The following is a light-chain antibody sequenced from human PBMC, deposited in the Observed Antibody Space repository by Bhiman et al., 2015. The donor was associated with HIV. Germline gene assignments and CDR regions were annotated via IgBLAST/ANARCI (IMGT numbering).Light chain of an antibody. CDR2: DDT. CDR3: SSFAISGRV. J-gene: IGLJ1*01. CDR1: SSDIGDFHY. Sequence: QSALTQPASVSGSPGQSITISCSGTSSDIGDFHYVSWYQHHPGKAPKLIIFDDTKRPSGVSNRFSGSNSDYTASLTISGLQAEDEADYYCSSFAISGRVFGIGTRVTVL. V-gene: IGLV2-23*01.